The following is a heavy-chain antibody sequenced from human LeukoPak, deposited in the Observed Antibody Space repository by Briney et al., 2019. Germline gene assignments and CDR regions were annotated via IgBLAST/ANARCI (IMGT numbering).Heavy chain of an antibody. J-gene: IGHJ4*02. CDR3: ARWSGQWLAFDY. Sequence: VASVKVSFTASGYTFTSYGISWVRQAPGQGLEWMGWISAYNGNTNYAQKLQGRVTMTTDTSTSTAYMELRSLRSDDTAVYYCARWSGQWLAFDYWGQGTLVTVSS. V-gene: IGHV1-18*01. CDR2: ISAYNGNT. CDR1: GYTFTSYG. D-gene: IGHD6-19*01.